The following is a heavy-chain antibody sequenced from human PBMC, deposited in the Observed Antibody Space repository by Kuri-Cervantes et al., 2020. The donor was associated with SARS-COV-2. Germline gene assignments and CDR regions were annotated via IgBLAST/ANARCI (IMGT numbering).Heavy chain of an antibody. CDR2: ISSSSSYI. CDR3: ASGFDY. Sequence: LSLTCAASGFTFSSYAMSWVRQAPGKGLEWVSSISSSSSYIYYADSVKGRFTISRDSAKNSLYLQMNSLRAEDTAVYYCASGFDYWGQGTLVTVPS. CDR1: GFTFSSYA. V-gene: IGHV3-21*01. J-gene: IGHJ4*02.